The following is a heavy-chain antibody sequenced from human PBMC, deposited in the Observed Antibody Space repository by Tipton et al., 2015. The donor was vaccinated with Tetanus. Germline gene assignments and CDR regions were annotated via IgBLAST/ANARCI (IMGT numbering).Heavy chain of an antibody. D-gene: IGHD7-27*01. CDR3: ARRLKVGITGVYFDL. V-gene: IGHV4-39*01. CDR1: GDSIGRTSPY. Sequence: TLSLTCTVSGDSIGRTSPYWGWIRQPPGKDLEWIGSIYRRETTYYNPSLRSRVTVSIDMSKNQFSLKLSSVTAADTAGYHCARRLKVGITGVYFDLWGRGTRVSVSS. CDR2: IYRRETT. J-gene: IGHJ4*02.